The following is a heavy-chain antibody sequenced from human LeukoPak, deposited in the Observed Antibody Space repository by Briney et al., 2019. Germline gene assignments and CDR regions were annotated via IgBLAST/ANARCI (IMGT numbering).Heavy chain of an antibody. CDR3: AKGQEKMTTINWFDP. D-gene: IGHD4-17*01. CDR1: GFTFSTYG. CDR2: ISYDGSNK. J-gene: IGHJ5*02. V-gene: IGHV3-30*18. Sequence: GGSLRLSCAASGFTFSTYGMHWVRQAPGKGLEWVAVISYDGSNKWYTDSVKGRFAISRDDSKNTLYLQMNSLRAEDTAVYYCAKGQEKMTTINWFDPWGQGTLVTVSS.